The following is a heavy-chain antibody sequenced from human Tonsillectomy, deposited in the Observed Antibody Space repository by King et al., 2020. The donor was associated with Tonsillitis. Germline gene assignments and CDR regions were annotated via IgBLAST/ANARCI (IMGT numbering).Heavy chain of an antibody. D-gene: IGHD2-15*01. CDR1: EFTFSNSW. V-gene: IGHV3-74*02. CDR2: IDYDGGRT. J-gene: IGHJ3*02. Sequence: VQLVESGGGLVQPGGSLRLSCVASEFTFSNSWMIWVRQGPGKGLVYVSHIDYDGGRTNYADSVKGRFTISRDNAKNTLYLHMNSLRDEDTAVYYCTRGRRKGSLDIWGQGTMVTVSS. CDR3: TRGRRKGSLDI.